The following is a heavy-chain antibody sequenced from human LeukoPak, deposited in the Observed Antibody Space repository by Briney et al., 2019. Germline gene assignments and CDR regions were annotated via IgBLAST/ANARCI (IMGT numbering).Heavy chain of an antibody. CDR1: GGTFSSYA. Sequence: WASVKVSCKASGGTFSSYAISWVRQAPGQGLEWMGGIIPIFGTANYAQKFQGRVTMTTDTSTSTAYMELRSLRSDDTAVYYCARAGRRDSSSCYVVSLLGTWGQGTLVTVSS. CDR3: ARAGRRDSSSCYVVSLLGT. J-gene: IGHJ5*02. D-gene: IGHD6-13*01. V-gene: IGHV1-69*05. CDR2: IIPIFGTA.